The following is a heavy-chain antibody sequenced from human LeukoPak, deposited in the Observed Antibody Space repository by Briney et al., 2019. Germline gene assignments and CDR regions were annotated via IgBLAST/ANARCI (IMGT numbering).Heavy chain of an antibody. V-gene: IGHV4-59*08. CDR3: ARGAGWYDY. CDR2: IHYSGST. D-gene: IGHD6-19*01. J-gene: IGHJ4*02. Sequence: PSETLSLTCTVSGGSISSYYWSWIRQPPGKGLEWIGYIHYSGSTDYNASLKSRVTISIDTSKNQFSLKLSSVTAADTAMYYCARGAGWYDYWGQGTLVTVSS. CDR1: GGSISSYY.